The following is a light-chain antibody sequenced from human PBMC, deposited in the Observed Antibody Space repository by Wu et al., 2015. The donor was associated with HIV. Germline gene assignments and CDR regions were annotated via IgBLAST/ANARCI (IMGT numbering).Light chain of an antibody. J-gene: IGKJ4*01. CDR3: QQYHKWPPIT. V-gene: IGKV3-15*01. Sequence: EIVMTQSPGTLSVSPGERATLSCRASQSINDNLAWYQQTPGQAPRLLIFGASTRATGIPARFSGSGFGTEFSLAISNMQSEDFAVYYCQQYHKWPPITFGGGTKVEI. CDR1: QSINDN. CDR2: GAS.